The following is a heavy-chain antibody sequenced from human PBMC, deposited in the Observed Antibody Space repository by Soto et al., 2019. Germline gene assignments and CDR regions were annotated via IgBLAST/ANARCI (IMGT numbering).Heavy chain of an antibody. CDR3: AKGEGALPVFYFDY. J-gene: IGHJ4*02. CDR2: ISGSGGST. V-gene: IGHV3-23*01. CDR1: GFTFSSYD. Sequence: EVQLLESGGGLVQPGGSLRLSCAASGFTFSSYDMSWVRQAPGKGLEWDSAISGSGGSTYYADSVKGRFTISRDNSKNTLYLQMNSLRAEDTAVYYCAKGEGALPVFYFDYWGQGTLVTVSS.